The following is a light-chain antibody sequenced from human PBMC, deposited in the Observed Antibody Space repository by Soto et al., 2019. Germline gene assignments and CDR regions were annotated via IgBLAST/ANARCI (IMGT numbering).Light chain of an antibody. Sequence: ELVLTQSPGTLSLSPGERATLSCRPSQSVSSSFLAWYQQKPGQAPRLLIYGAASRATGIPDRFSGSGSRTDFTLSISRLEPEDFAVYYCQHYGDSRTFGQGTKVDIK. V-gene: IGKV3-20*01. CDR2: GAA. CDR1: QSVSSSF. J-gene: IGKJ1*01. CDR3: QHYGDSRT.